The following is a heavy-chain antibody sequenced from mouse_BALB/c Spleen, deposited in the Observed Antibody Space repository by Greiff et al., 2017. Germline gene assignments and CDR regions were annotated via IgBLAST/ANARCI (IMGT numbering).Heavy chain of an antibody. J-gene: IGHJ4*01. CDR3: VSRGYFPMDY. CDR2: IDPANGNT. D-gene: IGHD2-3*01. V-gene: IGHV14-3*02. CDR1: GFNIKDTY. Sequence: VQLQQSGAELVKPGASVKLSCTASGFNIKDTYMHWVKQRPEQGLEWIGRIDPANGNTKYDPKFQGKATITADTSSNTAYLQLSSLTSEDTAVYYCVSRGYFPMDYWGQGTSVTVSS.